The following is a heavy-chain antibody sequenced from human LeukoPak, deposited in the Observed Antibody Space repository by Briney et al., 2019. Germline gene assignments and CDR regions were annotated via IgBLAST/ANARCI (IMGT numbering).Heavy chain of an antibody. CDR1: GGTFSSYA. J-gene: IGHJ4*02. CDR2: IIPILGIA. V-gene: IGHV1-69*04. CDR3: ARVSGSMATYPSDY. D-gene: IGHD5-24*01. Sequence: SVKVSCKASGGTFSSYAISWVRQAPGQGLEWMGRIIPILGIANYAQKFQGRVTITADKSTSTAYMELSSLRSEDTAVYYCARVSGSMATYPSDYWGQGTLVTVSS.